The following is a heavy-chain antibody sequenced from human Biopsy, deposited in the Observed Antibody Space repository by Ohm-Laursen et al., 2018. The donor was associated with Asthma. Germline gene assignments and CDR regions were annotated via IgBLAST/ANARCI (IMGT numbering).Heavy chain of an antibody. J-gene: IGHJ6*02. CDR2: IYYSGST. CDR3: ARVPHYDILTGFTLRYYYGMDV. V-gene: IGHV4-31*03. D-gene: IGHD3-9*01. CDR1: GGSISSGGYY. Sequence: TLSLTCSVSGGSISSGGYYWSWIRQHPGKGLEWIGYIYYSGSTYYNPSLKSRVIISVDTSKNQFSLKLSSVTAADTAVYYCARVPHYDILTGFTLRYYYGMDVWGQGTTVTVSS.